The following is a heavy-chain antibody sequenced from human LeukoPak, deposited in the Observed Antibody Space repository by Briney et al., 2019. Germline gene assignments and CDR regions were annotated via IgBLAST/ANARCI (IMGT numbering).Heavy chain of an antibody. J-gene: IGHJ4*02. CDR1: GFTFSSYW. V-gene: IGHV3-7*01. CDR3: ARGRDYYDSSGYYPTDY. CDR2: IKQDGSEK. D-gene: IGHD3-22*01. Sequence: GGSLRLSCAASGFTFSSYWMSWVRQAPGKGREWVANIKQDGSEKYYVDSVKGRFTISRDNAKNSLYLQMNSLRAEDTAVYYCARGRDYYDSSGYYPTDYWGQGTLVTVSS.